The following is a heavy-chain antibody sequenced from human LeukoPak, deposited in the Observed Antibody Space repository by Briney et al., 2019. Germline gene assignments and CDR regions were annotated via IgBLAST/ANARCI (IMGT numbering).Heavy chain of an antibody. CDR3: ARDGPRKYQLLIDI. J-gene: IGHJ3*02. D-gene: IGHD2-2*01. CDR2: ISAYNGNT. CDR1: GYTFTSYG. V-gene: IGHV1-18*01. Sequence: ASVKVSCKASGYTFTSYGISWVRQAPGQGLEWMGWISAYNGNTNYAQKLQGRATMTTDTSTSTAYMELRSLRSDDTAVYYCARDGPRKYQLLIDIWGQGTMVTVSS.